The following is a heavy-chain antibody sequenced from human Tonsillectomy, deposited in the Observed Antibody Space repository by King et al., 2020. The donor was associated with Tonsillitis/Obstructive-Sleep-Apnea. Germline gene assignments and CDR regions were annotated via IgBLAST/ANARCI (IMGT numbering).Heavy chain of an antibody. J-gene: IGHJ3*02. CDR1: GGTFSSYA. Sequence: QLVQSGAEVKKPGSSVKVSCKASGGTFSSYAISWVRQAPGQGLEWMGGIIPIFGTANYAQKFQGRVTVTADESTSTAYMELSSLRSEDTAVYYCARTYYYGSGGYSDAFDIWGQGTMVTVSS. CDR2: IIPIFGTA. V-gene: IGHV1-69*12. D-gene: IGHD3-10*01. CDR3: ARTYYYGSGGYSDAFDI.